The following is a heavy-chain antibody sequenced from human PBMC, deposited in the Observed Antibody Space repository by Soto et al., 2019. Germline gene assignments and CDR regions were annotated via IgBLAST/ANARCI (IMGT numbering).Heavy chain of an antibody. CDR2: IIPIFGTA. J-gene: IGHJ6*02. CDR1: GGTFSSYA. D-gene: IGHD1-26*01. CDR3: ARGAGDSGRPKVVGGYYYGTDV. Sequence: SVKVSCKASGGTFSSYAISWVRQAPGQGLEWMGGIIPIFGTANYAQKFQGRVTITADESTSTAYMELSSLRSEDTAVYYCARGAGDSGRPKVVGGYYYGTDVWGQGTTVTVSS. V-gene: IGHV1-69*13.